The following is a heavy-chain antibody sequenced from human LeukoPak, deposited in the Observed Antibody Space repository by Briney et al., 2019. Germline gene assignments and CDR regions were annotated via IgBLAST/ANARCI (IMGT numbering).Heavy chain of an antibody. J-gene: IGHJ4*02. D-gene: IGHD4-17*01. CDR3: ARGGTVSPLDY. CDR2: IYYSGST. CDR1: GGSVISTNW. Sequence: SETLSLTCGVSGGSVISTNWWTWVRQPPGKGLEWIGYIYYSGSTNYNPSLKSRVTISVDTSKNQFSLKLSSVTAADTAVYYCARGGTVSPLDYWGQGTLVTVSS. V-gene: IGHV4-4*02.